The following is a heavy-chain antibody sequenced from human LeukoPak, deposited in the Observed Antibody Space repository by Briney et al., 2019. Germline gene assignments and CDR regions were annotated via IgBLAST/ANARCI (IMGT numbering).Heavy chain of an antibody. D-gene: IGHD2-2*02. Sequence: GGSLRLSCEASGFTFGNYAMNWVRQAPGKGLEWVSTISGTGSSTYYADSAKGRFTISRDNSKDTLFLQLSSLTAADTAMYFCAKASVAIPQYCNSWGQGTLVTVSS. CDR2: ISGTGSST. CDR3: AKASVAIPQYCNS. J-gene: IGHJ5*02. CDR1: GFTFGNYA. V-gene: IGHV3-23*01.